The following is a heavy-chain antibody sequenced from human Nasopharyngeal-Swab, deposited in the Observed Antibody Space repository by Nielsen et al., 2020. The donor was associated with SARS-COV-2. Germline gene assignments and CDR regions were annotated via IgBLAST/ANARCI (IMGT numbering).Heavy chain of an antibody. J-gene: IGHJ4*02. V-gene: IGHV1-69*10. CDR3: AIMTTVTTWSFGPLDY. D-gene: IGHD4-17*01. CDR1: GGTFSSYA. CDR2: IIPILGIA. Sequence: SVKVSCKAFGGTFSSYAISWVRQAPGQGLEWMGGIIPILGIANYAQKFQGRVTITADKSTSTAYMELSSLRSEDTAVYYCAIMTTVTTWSFGPLDYWGQGTLVTVSS.